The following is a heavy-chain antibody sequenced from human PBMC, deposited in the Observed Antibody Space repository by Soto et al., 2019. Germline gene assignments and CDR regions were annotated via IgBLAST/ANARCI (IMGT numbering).Heavy chain of an antibody. CDR3: ARDRYGTTGFDP. CDR1: GGSISSYY. CDR2: IYYSGST. Sequence: SETLSLTCTVSGGSISSYYWSWIRQPPGKGLEWIGYIYYSGSTNYNPSLKSRVTISVDTSKNQFSLKLSSVTAADTAVYYCARDRYGTTGFDPWSQGTLVNVSS. J-gene: IGHJ5*02. D-gene: IGHD1-7*01. V-gene: IGHV4-59*01.